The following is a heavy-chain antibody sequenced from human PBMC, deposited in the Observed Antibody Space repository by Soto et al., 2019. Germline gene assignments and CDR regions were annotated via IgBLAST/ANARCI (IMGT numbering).Heavy chain of an antibody. J-gene: IGHJ6*02. CDR2: INHSGST. CDR1: GGSFSGYY. Sequence: SETLSLTCAVYGGSFSGYYWSWIRQPPGKGLEWIGEINHSGSTNYNPSLKSRVTISVDTSKNQFSLKLSSVTAADTAVYYCASRSGIAVAGVNIGWGYYYGMDVWGQGTTVTVSS. V-gene: IGHV4-34*01. CDR3: ASRSGIAVAGVNIGWGYYYGMDV. D-gene: IGHD6-19*01.